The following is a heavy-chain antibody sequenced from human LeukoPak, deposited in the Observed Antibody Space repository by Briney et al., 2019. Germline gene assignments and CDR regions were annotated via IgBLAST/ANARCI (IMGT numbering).Heavy chain of an antibody. CDR3: ARVIQGSSALMVFDY. Sequence: PSQTLSLTCTVSGGSISSGDYDWSWIRQPPGKGLEWIGYIYYSGSTYYNPSLKSRVTISVDTSKNQFSLKLSSVTAADTAVYYCARVIQGSSALMVFDYWGQGTLVTVSS. V-gene: IGHV4-30-4*08. D-gene: IGHD6-6*01. CDR1: GGSISSGDYD. CDR2: IYYSGST. J-gene: IGHJ4*02.